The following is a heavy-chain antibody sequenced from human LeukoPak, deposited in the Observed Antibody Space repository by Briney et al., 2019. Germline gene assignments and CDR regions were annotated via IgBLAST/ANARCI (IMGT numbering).Heavy chain of an antibody. CDR3: ARDRFGDYHFDY. CDR2: ISSSSSTI. V-gene: IGHV3-48*02. Sequence: GGSLRLSCAASGFTFSSDSMNWVRQAPGKGLEWVSYISSSSSTIYYADSVKGRCTISTDNAKNSLYLQMNILRDEDTAVYYCARDRFGDYHFDYWGQGTLVTVSS. CDR1: GFTFSSDS. J-gene: IGHJ4*02. D-gene: IGHD4-17*01.